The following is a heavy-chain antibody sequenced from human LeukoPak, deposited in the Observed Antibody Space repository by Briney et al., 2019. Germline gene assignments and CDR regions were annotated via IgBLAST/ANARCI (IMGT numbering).Heavy chain of an antibody. D-gene: IGHD2-2*01. CDR3: ARDNDQVVPAAIPDY. CDR2: INPNSGGT. CDR1: GYTFTGYY. J-gene: IGHJ4*02. V-gene: IGHV1-2*02. Sequence: ASVKVSCKASGYTFTGYYMHWVRQAPGQGLEWMGWINPNSGGTNYAQKFQGRVTMTRDTSISTAYMELSRLRSDDTAVYYCARDNDQVVPAAIPDYWGQGTLVTVSS.